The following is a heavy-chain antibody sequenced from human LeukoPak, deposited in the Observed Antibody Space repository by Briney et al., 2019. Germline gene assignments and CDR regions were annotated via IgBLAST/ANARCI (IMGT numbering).Heavy chain of an antibody. CDR1: GYTFTGYY. Sequence: ASVKVSCNASGYTFTGYYIHWVRQAPGQGLECMGWINPNSGGTNYAQKFQGRVTMTRDTSISTAYMELSRLRSDDTAVYYCARGGSGSYFSWLDPWGQGTLVTVSS. D-gene: IGHD3-10*01. CDR3: ARGGSGSYFSWLDP. V-gene: IGHV1-2*02. J-gene: IGHJ5*02. CDR2: INPNSGGT.